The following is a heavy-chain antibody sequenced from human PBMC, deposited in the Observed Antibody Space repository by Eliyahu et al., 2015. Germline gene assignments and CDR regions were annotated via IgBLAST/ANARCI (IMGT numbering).Heavy chain of an antibody. CDR2: ISGNGIYK. J-gene: IGHJ4*02. CDR3: ARGESTGMSEEWH. Sequence: EVQLLESGGGLVQPGGSLRLSCAASGFTFSTYAMXWXRQRPGKGLDWVSGISGNGIYKFYAASVRGRFTVSRDNYDNTVFLQMNSLRPDDTGIYYCARGESTGMSEEWHWGQGTQVTVSS. D-gene: IGHD3-10*02. CDR1: GFTFSTYA. V-gene: IGHV3-23*01.